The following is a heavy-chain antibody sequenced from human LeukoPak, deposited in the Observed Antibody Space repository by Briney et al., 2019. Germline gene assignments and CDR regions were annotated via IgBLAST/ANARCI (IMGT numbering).Heavy chain of an antibody. CDR1: GYTFTNYY. CDR2: INPSDDDT. J-gene: IGHJ4*02. D-gene: IGHD2-21*02. V-gene: IGHV1-46*01. CDR3: ARDLAYCGGDCYSIWDY. Sequence: GASVKVSCKASGYTFTNYYVHWVRQAPGQGLEWMGIINPSDDDTSYAQKFQGRVTMTRDMSTSTVHMELSNLRSEDTAVYYCARDLAYCGGDCYSIWDYWGQGTLVTVSS.